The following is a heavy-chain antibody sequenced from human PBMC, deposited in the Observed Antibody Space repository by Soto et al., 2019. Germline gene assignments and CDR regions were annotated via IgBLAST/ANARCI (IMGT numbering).Heavy chain of an antibody. CDR1: GFTFSSYA. Sequence: GGSLRLSCAASGFTFSSYAMSWVRQAQGKGLEWVSAISGSGGSTYYADSVKGRFTISRDNSKNTLYLQMNSLRAEDTAVYYCAKALSQTGYQTYYYYMDVWGKGTTVTVSS. CDR3: AKALSQTGYQTYYYYMDV. CDR2: ISGSGGST. V-gene: IGHV3-23*01. J-gene: IGHJ6*03. D-gene: IGHD3-9*01.